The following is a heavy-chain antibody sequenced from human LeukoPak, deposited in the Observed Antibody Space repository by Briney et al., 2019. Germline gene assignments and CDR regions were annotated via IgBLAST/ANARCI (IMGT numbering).Heavy chain of an antibody. Sequence: SQTLSPTCAISGDSVSSNTPAWNWLRQSPSRGLEWLGRTYNRSKWYNDYAVSVRSRITINPDTAKNQFSLQLNSVTPEDTVVYYCARQQRGAFDYWGQGTLVTVSS. D-gene: IGHD6-13*01. CDR3: ARQQRGAFDY. V-gene: IGHV6-1*01. CDR2: TYNRSKWYN. J-gene: IGHJ4*02. CDR1: GDSVSSNTPA.